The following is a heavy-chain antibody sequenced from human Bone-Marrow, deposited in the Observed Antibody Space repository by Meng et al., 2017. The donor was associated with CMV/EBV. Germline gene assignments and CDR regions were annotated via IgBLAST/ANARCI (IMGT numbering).Heavy chain of an antibody. J-gene: IGHJ3*02. D-gene: IGHD3-10*01. Sequence: ASVKVSCKASGYTFTGYYMHWVRQAPGQGLEWMGWINPNSGGTNYAQKFQGRVTMTRDTSISTAYMELSRLRSDDTAVYYCAMDRFTMIRGIRYAFDIWGQGTMVTFSS. CDR1: GYTFTGYY. CDR2: INPNSGGT. V-gene: IGHV1-2*02. CDR3: AMDRFTMIRGIRYAFDI.